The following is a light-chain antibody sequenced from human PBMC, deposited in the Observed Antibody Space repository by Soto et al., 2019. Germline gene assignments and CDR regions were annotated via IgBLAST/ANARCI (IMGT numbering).Light chain of an antibody. V-gene: IGLV2-14*01. J-gene: IGLJ2*01. CDR2: EVT. CDR3: QSYDTSLSGAI. CDR1: SSDVGAYNY. Sequence: QSALTQPASVSGSPGQSITISCTGTSSDVGAYNYVSWYQQHPGKAPKLMIYEVTYRPSGVPDRFSASKSGTSASLAITGLQGEDEANYYCQSYDTSLSGAIFGAGTKLTVL.